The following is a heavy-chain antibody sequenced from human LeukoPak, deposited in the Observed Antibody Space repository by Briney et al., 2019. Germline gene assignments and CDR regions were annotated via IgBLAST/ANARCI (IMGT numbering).Heavy chain of an antibody. Sequence: GESLKISCKGSGYSFTNYWIGWVRQMPGKGLEWRGIVYPGDSDTRYSPSFEGQVTISADKSISTAYLQWSSLKASDTATYYCARLVVPADPGRYYYYYYYMDVWGKGTTVTVSS. CDR1: GYSFTNYW. CDR2: VYPGDSDT. D-gene: IGHD2-2*01. J-gene: IGHJ6*03. CDR3: ARLVVPADPGRYYYYYYYMDV. V-gene: IGHV5-51*01.